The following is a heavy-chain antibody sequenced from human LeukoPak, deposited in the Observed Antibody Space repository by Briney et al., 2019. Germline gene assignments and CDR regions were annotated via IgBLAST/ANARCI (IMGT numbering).Heavy chain of an antibody. CDR1: GFTFIDYD. Sequence: GGSLRLSCAASGFTFIDYDMHWVRQVIGKGLEWVSAIGIRGDTHYSGSVKGRFTISRENAESSLYLQMNSLRAEDTAVSYCARGGIQVSGIDEFDSWGQGTLVTVSS. D-gene: IGHD6-19*01. J-gene: IGHJ4*02. CDR2: IGIRGDT. CDR3: ARGGIQVSGIDEFDS. V-gene: IGHV3-13*01.